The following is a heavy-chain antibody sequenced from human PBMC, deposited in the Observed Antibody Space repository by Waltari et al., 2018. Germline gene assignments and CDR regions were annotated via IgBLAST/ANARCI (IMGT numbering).Heavy chain of an antibody. Sequence: EVQLVESGGGLVQPGGSLRLSCAASGFTFSTYNFNWVRQAPGRGLKWVSFIRSSGDITYYTDSVKGRFTISRDIAKNSLYLQMNSLRVEDTAVYYCAREGSGFDPWGQGTLVTVSS. CDR1: GFTFSTYN. CDR3: AREGSGFDP. CDR2: IRSSGDIT. J-gene: IGHJ5*02. V-gene: IGHV3-48*01.